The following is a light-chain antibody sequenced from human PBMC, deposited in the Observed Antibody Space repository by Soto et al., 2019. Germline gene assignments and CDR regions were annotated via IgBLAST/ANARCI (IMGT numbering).Light chain of an antibody. Sequence: QSALTQPPSASGSPGQSVTISCTGTSSDIGDYDYVSWYQQHPGKAPKFIIYEVNQRPSGVPDRFSGSKSGNTASLTVSGLQAEDEADYYCSSYAGSNNGVFGGGTKLTVL. CDR2: EVN. J-gene: IGLJ3*02. V-gene: IGLV2-8*01. CDR3: SSYAGSNNGV. CDR1: SSDIGDYDY.